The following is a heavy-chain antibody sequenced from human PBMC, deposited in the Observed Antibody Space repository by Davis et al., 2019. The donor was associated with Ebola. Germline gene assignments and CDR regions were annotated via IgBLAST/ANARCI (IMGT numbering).Heavy chain of an antibody. D-gene: IGHD6-19*01. CDR3: ARRRGLETFDY. CDR1: GGSMSSYY. V-gene: IGHV4-4*07. Sequence: PSETLSLTCTVSGGSMSSYYWSWIRQPAGKGLEWIGRIYTSGTTNYNPSLKSRVTMSVDTSKNQFSLKLTSVTAADTAVYYCARRRGLETFDYWGQGTLVTVSS. J-gene: IGHJ4*02. CDR2: IYTSGTT.